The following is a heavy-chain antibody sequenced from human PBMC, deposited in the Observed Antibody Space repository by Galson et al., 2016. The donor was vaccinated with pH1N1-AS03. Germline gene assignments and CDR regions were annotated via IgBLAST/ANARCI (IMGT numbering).Heavy chain of an antibody. D-gene: IGHD1-1*01. J-gene: IGHJ4*02. CDR2: ISPGNGNT. CDR3: ATLYNSGFTAFDY. Sequence: SVKVSCKASGYNFINYAIHWVRQAPGQSLEWMGRISPGNGNTQFSQKFQGKVTLTRDTSATTAYMELSSLRSEDTAVYYCATLYNSGFTAFDYWGQGTLVTVSS. V-gene: IGHV1-3*01. CDR1: GYNFINYA.